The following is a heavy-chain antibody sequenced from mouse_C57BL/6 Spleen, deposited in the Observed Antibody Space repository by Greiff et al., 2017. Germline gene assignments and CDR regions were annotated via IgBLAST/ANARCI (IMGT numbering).Heavy chain of an antibody. CDR1: GYTFTSYW. CDR2: INPSNGGT. V-gene: IGHV1-53*01. CDR3: ASRGANWDGSYAMDY. D-gene: IGHD4-1*01. J-gene: IGHJ4*01. Sequence: QVQLKQPGTELVKPGASVKLSCKASGYTFTSYWMPWVKQRPGQGLEWIGNINPSNGGTNYNEKFKSKATLTVDKSSSTAYMQLSSLTSEDSAVYYCASRGANWDGSYAMDYWGQGTSVTVSS.